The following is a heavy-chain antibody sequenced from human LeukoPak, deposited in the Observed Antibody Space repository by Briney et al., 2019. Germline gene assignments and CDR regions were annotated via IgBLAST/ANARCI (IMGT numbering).Heavy chain of an antibody. CDR2: ISAYNVNT. CDR3: ARVPVSGPGARFDY. D-gene: IGHD4-11*01. V-gene: IGHV1-18*01. Sequence: ASVKVSCKASGYRFSSFGINWMRQAPGQGLEWMGWISAYNVNTNDAQKLQGRVTMTTDTSTTTAYMELRSLRSDDTAVYYCARVPVSGPGARFDYWGQGTLVTVSS. CDR1: GYRFSSFG. J-gene: IGHJ4*02.